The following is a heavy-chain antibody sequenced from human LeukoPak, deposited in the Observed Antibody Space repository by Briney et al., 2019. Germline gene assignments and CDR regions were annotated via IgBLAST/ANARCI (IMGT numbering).Heavy chain of an antibody. CDR2: IKQVGSEK. CDR1: GFTFSIYW. V-gene: IGHV3-7*05. Sequence: PGGSLRLSCAASGFTFSIYWMSWVRQAPGKGLEWVANIKQVGSEKYYVDSVKGRFTISRDNANNSLYLQMNSLRAEDTAVYYCARGGDYLDFWGQGTLVTVSS. CDR3: ARGGDYLDF. J-gene: IGHJ4*02.